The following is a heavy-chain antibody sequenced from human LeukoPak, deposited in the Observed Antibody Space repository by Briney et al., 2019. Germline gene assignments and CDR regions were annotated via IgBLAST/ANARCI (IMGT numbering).Heavy chain of an antibody. CDR1: GGSISSSSYY. Sequence: SETLSLTCTVSGGSISSSSYYWGWIRQPPGKGLEWIGSIYYSGSTYYNPSLKSRVTISVDTSKNQFSLKLSSVTAADTAVYYCARDTYYYDSSGYRDVAWGQGTLVTVSS. CDR3: ARDTYYYDSSGYRDVA. CDR2: IYYSGST. V-gene: IGHV4-39*07. D-gene: IGHD3-22*01. J-gene: IGHJ4*02.